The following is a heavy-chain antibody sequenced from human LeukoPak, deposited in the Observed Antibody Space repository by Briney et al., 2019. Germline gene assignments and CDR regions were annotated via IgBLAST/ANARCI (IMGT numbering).Heavy chain of an antibody. CDR1: GGPISSYY. J-gene: IGHJ4*02. V-gene: IGHV4-59*01. Sequence: PSETLSLTCTVSGGPISSYYWSWIRQPPGKGLEWIGYIHYRGSTNYNPSLKSRVTISVDTSKNQFSLRLSSVTAADTAVYYCTREVGGWLNAWGQGTLVTVSS. CDR2: IHYRGST. CDR3: TREVGGWLNA. D-gene: IGHD3-22*01.